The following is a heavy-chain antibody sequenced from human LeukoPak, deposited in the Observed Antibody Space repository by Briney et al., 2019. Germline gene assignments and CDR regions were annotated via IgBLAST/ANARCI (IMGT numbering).Heavy chain of an antibody. V-gene: IGHV3-53*01. D-gene: IGHD4-23*01. Sequence: GGSLRLSCAASGFTVSSNYMSWVRQAPGKGLEWVSVIYSGGSTYYADSVKGRFTISRDNSRNTLYLQMNSLRAEDTAVYYCATEVGGNSVRPQYYFDYWGQGTLVTVSS. CDR3: ATEVGGNSVRPQYYFDY. CDR1: GFTVSSNY. J-gene: IGHJ4*02. CDR2: IYSGGST.